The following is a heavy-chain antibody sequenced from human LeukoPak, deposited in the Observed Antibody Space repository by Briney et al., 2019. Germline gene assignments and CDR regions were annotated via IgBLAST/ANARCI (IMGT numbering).Heavy chain of an antibody. CDR2: IIPIFGTA. CDR1: GYTFTSYG. CDR3: ARESGFCSSTSCYDY. J-gene: IGHJ4*02. V-gene: IGHV1-69*13. Sequence: ASVKVSCKASGYTFTSYGISWVRQAPGQGLEWMGGIIPIFGTANYAQKFQGRVTITADESTSTAYMELSSLRSEDTAVYYCARESGFCSSTSCYDYWGQGTLVTVSS. D-gene: IGHD2-2*01.